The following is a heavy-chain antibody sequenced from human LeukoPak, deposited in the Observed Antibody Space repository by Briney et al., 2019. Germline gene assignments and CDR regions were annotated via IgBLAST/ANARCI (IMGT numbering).Heavy chain of an antibody. Sequence: GASVKVSCKASGYTFTGYYMHWVRQAPGQGLEWMGWINPNSGGTNYAQKFQGRVTMTRDTSISTAYMELSRLRSDDTAVYYCARGDCSGGSCYSGWFDPWGQGTLVTVSS. J-gene: IGHJ5*02. D-gene: IGHD2-15*01. CDR2: INPNSGGT. CDR1: GYTFTGYY. CDR3: ARGDCSGGSCYSGWFDP. V-gene: IGHV1-2*02.